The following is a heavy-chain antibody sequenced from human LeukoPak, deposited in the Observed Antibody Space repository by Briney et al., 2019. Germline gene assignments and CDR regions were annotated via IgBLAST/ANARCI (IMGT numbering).Heavy chain of an antibody. Sequence: RASVKVSCKSSGYTFTSYYMHWVRPAPGQGLEWMGWISAYNGNTNYAQKLQGRVTMTTDTSTSTAYMELRSLRSDDTAVYYCAREGVDTAMVHFDYCGQGNLVTVSS. CDR2: ISAYNGNT. D-gene: IGHD5-18*01. CDR3: AREGVDTAMVHFDY. J-gene: IGHJ4*02. CDR1: GYTFTSYY. V-gene: IGHV1-18*04.